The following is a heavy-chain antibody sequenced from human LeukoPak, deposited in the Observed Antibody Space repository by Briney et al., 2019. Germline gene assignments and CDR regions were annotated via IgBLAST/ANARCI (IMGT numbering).Heavy chain of an antibody. CDR2: ISGSGCDT. CDR3: AKEMLSSLYYFDY. Sequence: GGSLRLSCAASGFTFSSYAMSWVRQAPGQGLEWVSTISGSGCDTYFAGSVKGRFIISRDNSKNTLYLQMDSLRAEDTAVYYCAKEMLSSLYYFDYWGQGTLVTVSS. CDR1: GFTFSSYA. J-gene: IGHJ4*02. D-gene: IGHD2-8*01. V-gene: IGHV3-23*01.